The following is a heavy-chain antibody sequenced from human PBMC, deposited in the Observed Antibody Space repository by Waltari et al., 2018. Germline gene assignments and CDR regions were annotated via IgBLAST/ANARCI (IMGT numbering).Heavy chain of an antibody. D-gene: IGHD6-6*01. CDR1: GGPISSSY. CDR2: IYYSGST. V-gene: IGHV4-59*01. Sequence: QVQLQESGPGLVRPSETLSLTCPAPGGPISSSYWRWTRQPPGKGLEWIGYIYYSGSTNYNPSLKSRVTISVDTSKNQFSLKLSSVTAADTAVYYCARDRGAARPFDYWGQGTLVTVSS. CDR3: ARDRGAARPFDY. J-gene: IGHJ4*02.